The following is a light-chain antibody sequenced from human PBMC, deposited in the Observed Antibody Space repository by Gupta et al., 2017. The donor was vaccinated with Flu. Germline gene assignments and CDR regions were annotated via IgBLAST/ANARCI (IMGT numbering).Light chain of an antibody. CDR2: DVT. CDR3: QMWDTRSDHPVV. J-gene: IGLJ2*01. Sequence: SYVMTQPPSVSVAPGKTARITCGGDNIGSNSVHWYQQKPGQAPVLVVYDVTDRPSGIPERFSGSNSGNTATLTISRVEAGDEADYYCQMWDTRSDHPVVFGGGTKLTVL. CDR1: NIGSNS. V-gene: IGLV3-21*03.